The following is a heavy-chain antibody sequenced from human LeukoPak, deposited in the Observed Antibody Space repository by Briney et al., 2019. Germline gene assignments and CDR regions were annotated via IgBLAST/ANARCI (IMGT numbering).Heavy chain of an antibody. D-gene: IGHD3-10*01. CDR2: INSDGSTT. Sequence: PGGSLRLSCAASGFTFSSYWMHWVRHTPGKGLVWVSRINSDGSTTTYADSVKGRFTISRDNAKNTLYLQMNSLRDEDTAVYYCTRGGVDYWGQGTLVTVSS. CDR3: TRGGVDY. J-gene: IGHJ4*02. CDR1: GFTFSSYW. V-gene: IGHV3-74*01.